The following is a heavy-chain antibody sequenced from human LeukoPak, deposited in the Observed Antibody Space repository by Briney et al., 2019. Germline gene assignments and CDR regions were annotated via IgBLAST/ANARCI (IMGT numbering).Heavy chain of an antibody. J-gene: IGHJ4*02. CDR3: ARSSSNWYLYDY. CDR2: IYPGDSDT. CDR1: GYSFTNYW. D-gene: IGHD6-13*01. Sequence: GESLKISCKGSGYSFTNYWIGWVRQMPGKGLEWMGIIYPGDSDTRYSPSFQGHVTTSADKSISTAYLQWSGLEASDTAMYYCARSSSNWYLYDYWGQGTLVTVSS. V-gene: IGHV5-51*01.